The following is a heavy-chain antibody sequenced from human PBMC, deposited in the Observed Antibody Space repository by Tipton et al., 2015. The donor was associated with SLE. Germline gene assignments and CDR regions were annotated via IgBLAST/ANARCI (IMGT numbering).Heavy chain of an antibody. J-gene: IGHJ2*01. CDR1: GGSISFDY. CDR2: IYSSGDR. V-gene: IGHV4-4*07. CDR3: ARGSDGEYVRYFDV. D-gene: IGHD4-17*01. Sequence: TLSLTCTVSGGSISFDYWSWIRQSAGGGLEWIGRIYSSGDRDYNPSLRSRVTMSIDASQNRVSLRLKSVSAADTAVYYCARGSDGEYVRYFDVWGPGTLVTVPS.